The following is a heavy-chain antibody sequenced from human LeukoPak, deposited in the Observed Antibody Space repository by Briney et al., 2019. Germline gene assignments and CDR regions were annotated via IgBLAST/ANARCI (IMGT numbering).Heavy chain of an antibody. Sequence: SETLSLTCAVYGGSFSGYYWSWIRQHPGKGLEWIGYIYYSGSTYYNPSLKSRVTISVDTSKNQFSLKLSSVTAADTAVYYCARALDLIQLWSYFDYWGQGTLVTVSS. CDR1: GGSFSGYY. J-gene: IGHJ4*02. V-gene: IGHV4-31*11. CDR3: ARALDLIQLWSYFDY. CDR2: IYYSGST. D-gene: IGHD5-18*01.